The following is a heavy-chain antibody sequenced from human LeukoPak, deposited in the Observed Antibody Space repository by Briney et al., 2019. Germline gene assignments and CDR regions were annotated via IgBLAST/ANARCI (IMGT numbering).Heavy chain of an antibody. Sequence: GEPLKISCKGSGYSFTSYWISWVRQMPGKGLGWMGRINPSDSSTNNSPSFQGHVTISADKSISTACLQWSCLKASDTAMYYCARRCRYDDILPRAHFGAFDIWGQATMVTVSS. CDR3: ARRCRYDDILPRAHFGAFDI. CDR1: GYSFTSYW. V-gene: IGHV5-10-1*01. J-gene: IGHJ3*02. CDR2: INPSDSST. D-gene: IGHD3-9*01.